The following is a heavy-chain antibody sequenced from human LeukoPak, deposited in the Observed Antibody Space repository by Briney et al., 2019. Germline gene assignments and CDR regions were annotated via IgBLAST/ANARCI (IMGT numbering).Heavy chain of an antibody. CDR2: IKQDGSEK. J-gene: IGHJ4*02. CDR1: GFTFSSYW. D-gene: IGHD6-19*01. Sequence: GGSLRLSCAASGFTFSSYWMSWVRQAPGKGLEWVANIKQDGSEKYYVDSVKGRFTISRDNAKNSLYLQMNSLRAEDTAVYYCARGYSSGWYGEGFDYWGQGTLDTVSS. CDR3: ARGYSSGWYGEGFDY. V-gene: IGHV3-7*01.